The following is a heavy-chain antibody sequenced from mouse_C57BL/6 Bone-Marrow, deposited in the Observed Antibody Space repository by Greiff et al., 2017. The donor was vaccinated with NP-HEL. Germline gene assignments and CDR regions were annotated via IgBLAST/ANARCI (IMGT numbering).Heavy chain of an antibody. J-gene: IGHJ1*03. CDR1: GFSLTSYA. Sequence: QVQLQQSGPGLVAPSQSLSITCTVSGFSLTSYAISWVRQPPGKGLELLGVIWTGGGTNYNSALKSRLSISKDNSKSQVFLKMNSLQSDDTARYYCARKRITTVVDDVWGTGTTVTVSS. V-gene: IGHV2-9-1*01. CDR2: IWTGGGT. D-gene: IGHD1-1*01. CDR3: ARKRITTVVDDV.